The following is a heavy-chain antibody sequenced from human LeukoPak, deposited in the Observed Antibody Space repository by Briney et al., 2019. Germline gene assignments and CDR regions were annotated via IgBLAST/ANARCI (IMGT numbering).Heavy chain of an antibody. J-gene: IGHJ4*02. CDR1: GYTFAFYA. Sequence: ASVKVSCKASGYTFAFYAMNWVRQAPGQGLEWMGWINTNTGNPTYAQGFTGRFVFSLDTSVSTAYMELRSLRSDDTAVYYCARDSQYCSSTSCYHRFDYWGQRTLVTVSS. CDR3: ARDSQYCSSTSCYHRFDY. V-gene: IGHV7-4-1*02. D-gene: IGHD2-2*01. CDR2: INTNTGNP.